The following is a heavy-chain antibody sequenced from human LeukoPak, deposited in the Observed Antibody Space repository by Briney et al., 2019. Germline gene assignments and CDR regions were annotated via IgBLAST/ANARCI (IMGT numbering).Heavy chain of an antibody. CDR1: GFTFDDYG. D-gene: IGHD1-1*01. CDR3: ARRHTTNWYNWFDP. V-gene: IGHV3-20*04. CDR2: INWNGGST. J-gene: IGHJ5*02. Sequence: GGSLRLSCAASGFTFDDYGMSWVRQAPGKGLEWVSDINWNGGSTDYADSVKGRLTISRDNAKSSLYLHMSSLRDEDTAFYYCARRHTTNWYNWFDPWGQGTLVIVSS.